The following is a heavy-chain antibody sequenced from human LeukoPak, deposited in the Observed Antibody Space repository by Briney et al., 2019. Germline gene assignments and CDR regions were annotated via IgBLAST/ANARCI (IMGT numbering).Heavy chain of an antibody. Sequence: PGGSLRLSCAASGFTFSSYWMSWVRQAPGKGLEWVANIKQDGSEKYYVDSVKGRFTISRDNAKNSLYLQMNSLRAEDTAVYYCARGGNRYSYGYMASFDYWGQGTLVTASS. CDR2: IKQDGSEK. J-gene: IGHJ4*02. D-gene: IGHD5-18*01. V-gene: IGHV3-7*01. CDR3: ARGGNRYSYGYMASFDY. CDR1: GFTFSSYW.